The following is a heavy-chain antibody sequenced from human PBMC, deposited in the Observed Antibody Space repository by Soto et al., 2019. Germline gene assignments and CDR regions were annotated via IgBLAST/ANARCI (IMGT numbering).Heavy chain of an antibody. Sequence: QVQLQESGPGLVKPSQTLSLTCTVSGGSISSGGYYWSWIRQHPGKGLEWIGYIYYSGSTYYNPSLKSRVTISVDTSKNQFSLKLSSVTAAATAVYYCAREATMVRGVSAAFDYWGQGTLVTVSS. D-gene: IGHD3-10*01. CDR3: AREATMVRGVSAAFDY. CDR1: GGSISSGGYY. J-gene: IGHJ4*02. CDR2: IYYSGST. V-gene: IGHV4-31*03.